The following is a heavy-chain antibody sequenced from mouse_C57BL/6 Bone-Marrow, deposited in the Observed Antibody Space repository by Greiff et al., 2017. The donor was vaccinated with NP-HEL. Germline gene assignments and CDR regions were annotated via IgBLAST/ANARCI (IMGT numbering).Heavy chain of an antibody. CDR3: ARDPGSNYDY. CDR1: GFTFSSYA. V-gene: IGHV5-4*01. Sequence: VQLKESGGGLVKPGGSLKLSCAASGFTFSSYAMSWVRQTPEKRLEWVATISDGGSYTYYPDNVKGRFTISRDNAKNNLYLQMSHLKSEDTAMYYCARDPGSNYDYWGQGTTLTVSS. D-gene: IGHD2-5*01. J-gene: IGHJ2*01. CDR2: ISDGGSYT.